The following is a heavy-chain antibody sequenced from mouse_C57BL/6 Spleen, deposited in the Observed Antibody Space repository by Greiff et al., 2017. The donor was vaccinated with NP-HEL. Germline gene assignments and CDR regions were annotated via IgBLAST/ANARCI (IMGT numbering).Heavy chain of an antibody. Sequence: LKQPGASVKMSCKASGYTFTSYWITWVKQRPGQGLEWIGDIYPGSGSTNYNEKFKSKATLTVDTSSSTAYMQLSSLTSEDSAVYYCASSNQGAMDYWGQGTSVTVSS. J-gene: IGHJ4*01. V-gene: IGHV1-55*01. D-gene: IGHD2-5*01. CDR3: ASSNQGAMDY. CDR1: GYTFTSYW. CDR2: IYPGSGST.